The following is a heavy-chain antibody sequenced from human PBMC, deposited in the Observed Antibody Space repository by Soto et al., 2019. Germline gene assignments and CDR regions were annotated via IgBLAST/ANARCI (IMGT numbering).Heavy chain of an antibody. V-gene: IGHV4-59*08. CDR2: ILFSGAT. D-gene: IGHD3-16*02. CDR1: GGSVNNYY. CDR3: ARLYGLDAFDI. J-gene: IGHJ3*02. Sequence: PSETLSLTCTVSGGSVNNYYWSWIRQPPGKGLEWVAYILFSGATSYNPSLKSRVSASVDTSKNQVYLHLNSVTAADTAVYYCARLYGLDAFDIWGQGTMVTVSS.